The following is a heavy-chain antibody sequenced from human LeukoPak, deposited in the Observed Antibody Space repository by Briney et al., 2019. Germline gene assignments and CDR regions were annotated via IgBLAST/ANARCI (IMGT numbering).Heavy chain of an antibody. CDR3: ARDAAYYDSSGYN. CDR2: ISSSSSTI. Sequence: GGSLRLSCAASGFTFSSYGMHWVRQAPGKGLEWVSYISSSSSTIYYADSVKGRFTISRDNAKNSLYLQMNSLRAEDTAVYYCARDAAYYDSSGYNWGQGTLVTVSS. D-gene: IGHD3-22*01. J-gene: IGHJ4*02. CDR1: GFTFSSYG. V-gene: IGHV3-48*04.